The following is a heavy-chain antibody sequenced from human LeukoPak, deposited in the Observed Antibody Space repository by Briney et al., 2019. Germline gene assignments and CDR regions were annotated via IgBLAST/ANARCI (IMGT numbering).Heavy chain of an antibody. CDR3: ARAYKDRSLAGKKEFFQH. V-gene: IGHV3-9*01. CDR2: ISWNSGTI. CDR1: GLTFDNYA. J-gene: IGHJ1*01. Sequence: GGSLRLSCAASGLTFDNYAVNWVRQVPGKGLEWISLISWNSGTIGYADSVKGRFTISRDNANNFLYLQMNSLRAEDTALYYCARAYKDRSLAGKKEFFQHWGQGTLVTVSS. D-gene: IGHD6-19*01.